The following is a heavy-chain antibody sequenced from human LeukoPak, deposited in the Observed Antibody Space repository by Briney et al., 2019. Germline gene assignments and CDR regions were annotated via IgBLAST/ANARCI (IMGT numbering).Heavy chain of an antibody. CDR2: INWNGGST. CDR3: ARVDRGYSYAPEGY. CDR1: GFTFDDYG. D-gene: IGHD5-18*01. V-gene: IGHV3-20*04. J-gene: IGHJ4*02. Sequence: GGSLRLSCAASGFTFDDYGMSWVRQAPGKGLEWVSGINWNGGSTGYADSVKGRFTISRDNAKNSLYLQMNSLRAEDTALYYFARVDRGYSYAPEGYWGQGTLVTVSS.